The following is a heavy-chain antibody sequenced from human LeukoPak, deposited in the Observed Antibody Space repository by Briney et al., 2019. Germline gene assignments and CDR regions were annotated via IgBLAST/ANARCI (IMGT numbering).Heavy chain of an antibody. V-gene: IGHV3-30*18. CDR1: GFTFSSNG. D-gene: IGHD3-9*01. CDR3: AKGLRYSDN. J-gene: IGHJ4*02. CDR2: ISYDGSNK. Sequence: PGGSLRLSCAASGFTFSSNGMHWVRQAPGKGLEWVAVISYDGSNKYYADSVKGRFTISRDNSKNTLYLQMNSLRAEDTAVYYCAKGLRYSDNWGQGTLVTVSS.